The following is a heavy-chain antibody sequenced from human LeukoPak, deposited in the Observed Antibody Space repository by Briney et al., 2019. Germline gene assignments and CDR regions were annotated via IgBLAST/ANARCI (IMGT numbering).Heavy chain of an antibody. Sequence: ASVKVSCKASGYTFTTYGISWVRQAPGQGLEWMGWISPYNGNTKYAQKVQGRVTMTTDTSTSTAYMELRSLRSDDTAVYYCARDRTQIWFGEGLWYFDYWGQGTLVTVSS. J-gene: IGHJ4*02. V-gene: IGHV1-18*01. CDR3: ARDRTQIWFGEGLWYFDY. CDR1: GYTFTTYG. D-gene: IGHD3-10*01. CDR2: ISPYNGNT.